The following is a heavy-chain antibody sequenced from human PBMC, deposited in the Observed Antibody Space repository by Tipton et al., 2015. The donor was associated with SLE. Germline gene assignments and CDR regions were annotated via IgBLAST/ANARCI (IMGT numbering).Heavy chain of an antibody. CDR2: INDSGNT. CDR1: GGSISSSSYY. V-gene: IGHV4-39*07. Sequence: TLSLTCTVSGGSISSSSYYWVWIRQPPGKGLEWIGTINDSGNTYYNPSLKSRITISMDTSKNQFSLNLRSVTAADTAVYYCASKDIVATIDYWGQGTLVTVSS. J-gene: IGHJ4*02. D-gene: IGHD5-12*01. CDR3: ASKDIVATIDY.